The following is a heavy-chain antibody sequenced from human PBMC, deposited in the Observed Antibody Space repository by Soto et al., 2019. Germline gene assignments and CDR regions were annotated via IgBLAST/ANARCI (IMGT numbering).Heavy chain of an antibody. Sequence: QVQLVESGGGVVQPGRSLRLSCAASGFTFSSYGMHWVRQAPGKGLEWVAVIWYDGSNKYYADSVKGRFTISRDNSKNTLYLQMHILRAEDTAVYYCARGDSSSWYGDYYYYGMDVWGQGTTVTVSS. CDR3: ARGDSSSWYGDYYYYGMDV. D-gene: IGHD6-13*01. V-gene: IGHV3-33*01. CDR2: IWYDGSNK. J-gene: IGHJ6*02. CDR1: GFTFSSYG.